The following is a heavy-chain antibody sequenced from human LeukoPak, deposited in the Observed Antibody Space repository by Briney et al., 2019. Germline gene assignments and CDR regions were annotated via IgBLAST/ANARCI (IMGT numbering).Heavy chain of an antibody. CDR2: IYYSGST. D-gene: IGHD6-6*01. CDR1: GGSISSYY. CDR3: AGTSIAYEFFDY. Sequence: PSETLSLTCTVSGGSISSYYWSWIRQPPGKGLEWIGYIYYSGSTNYNPSLKSRVTISVDTSKNQSSLKLSSVTAADTAVYYCAGTSIAYEFFDYWGQGTLVTVSS. J-gene: IGHJ4*02. V-gene: IGHV4-59*01.